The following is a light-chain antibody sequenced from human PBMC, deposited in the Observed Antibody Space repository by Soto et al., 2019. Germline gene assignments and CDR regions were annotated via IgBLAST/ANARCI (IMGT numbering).Light chain of an antibody. CDR2: GAS. J-gene: IGKJ2*01. CDR3: QQYGSSPYT. Sequence: EIVLTQSPGTLSLSPGERATLSCRASQSVSSSYLAWYQQKPGQAPRLLIYGASSRATGIPDRFSGSGSGTDFTLTISRLEPVDFAVYYCQQYGSSPYTFAQGTKLEIK. CDR1: QSVSSSY. V-gene: IGKV3-20*01.